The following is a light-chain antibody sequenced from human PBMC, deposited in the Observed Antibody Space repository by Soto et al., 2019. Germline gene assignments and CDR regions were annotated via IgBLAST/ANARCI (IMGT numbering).Light chain of an antibody. CDR1: SSDIGGHDD. CDR3: CSYTSDLTPYV. V-gene: IGLV2-14*03. CDR2: GVT. J-gene: IGLJ1*01. Sequence: QSVLTQPASVSGSPGQSITISCSGTSSDIGGHDDVSWYQQHPGKVPKLLLYGVTDRPSGVSDRFSGSKSGNVASLTISGLQAEDEADYYGCSYTSDLTPYVFGTGTKVTVL.